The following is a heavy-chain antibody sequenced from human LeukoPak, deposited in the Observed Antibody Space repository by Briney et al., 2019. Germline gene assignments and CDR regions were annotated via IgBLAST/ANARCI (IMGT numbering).Heavy chain of an antibody. J-gene: IGHJ4*02. CDR2: IKDDGTEK. V-gene: IGHV3-7*01. CDR1: GFTLRSSW. Sequence: GGSLRLSCAASGFTLRSSWMSGVRHIPGKGLEWLANIKDDGTEKYYVDSVKSRFNISRDNAKNSMFLQMNSLRPEDTAVYYCTRDYFRTWDYWGQGTLVTVSS. CDR3: TRDYFRTWDY. D-gene: IGHD1/OR15-1a*01.